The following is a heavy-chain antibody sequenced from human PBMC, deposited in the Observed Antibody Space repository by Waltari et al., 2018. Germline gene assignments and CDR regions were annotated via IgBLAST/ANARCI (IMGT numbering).Heavy chain of an antibody. CDR3: AKDGRAWFGSGISHFES. V-gene: IGHV3-30*18. J-gene: IGHJ4*02. CDR1: GFNFKTYG. D-gene: IGHD3-10*01. CDR2: IAYDGRNK. Sequence: QGQLVESGGGVVQPGKSVRLSCAASGFNFKTYGMHWVRQAPGKGLEWVAVIAYDGRNKFYVDAVKGRFSISRDDSKTTVYLQMNDLRPEDTATYYCAKDGRAWFGSGISHFESRGQGTLVTVSS.